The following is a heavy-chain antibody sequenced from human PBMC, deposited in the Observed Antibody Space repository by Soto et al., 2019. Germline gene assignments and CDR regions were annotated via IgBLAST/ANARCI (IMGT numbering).Heavy chain of an antibody. Sequence: QVQLVQSGAEVKKPGSSVKVSCKASGGTFSSYAISWVRQAPGQGLEWVGGIIPIFGTANYAQKFQGRVTSTADESTSTAYMELSSLRSEDTAVYYCARDSHAAPGRILIDIWGQGTMVTVSS. D-gene: IGHD1-26*01. CDR1: GGTFSSYA. V-gene: IGHV1-69*01. CDR2: IIPIFGTA. J-gene: IGHJ3*02. CDR3: ARDSHAAPGRILIDI.